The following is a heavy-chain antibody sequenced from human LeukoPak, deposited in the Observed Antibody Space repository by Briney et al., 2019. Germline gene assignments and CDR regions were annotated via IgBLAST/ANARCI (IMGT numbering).Heavy chain of an antibody. CDR3: ARHVGPTGYYYYYMDV. V-gene: IGHV5-51*01. D-gene: IGHD4-17*01. CDR1: GYSFTSYW. J-gene: IGHJ6*03. CDR2: IYPGDSDT. Sequence: GESLKIPCKGSGYSFTSYWIGWVRQMPGKGLEWMGIIYPGDSDTRYSPSFQGPVTISADKSTSTAYLQWSSLEASDTAMYYCARHVGPTGYYYYYMDVWGKGTTVTVSS.